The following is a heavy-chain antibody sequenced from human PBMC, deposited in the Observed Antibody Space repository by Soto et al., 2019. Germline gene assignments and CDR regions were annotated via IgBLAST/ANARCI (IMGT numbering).Heavy chain of an antibody. Sequence: QVQLVQSGAEVKKPGSSVKVSCKASGGTFSSYTISWVRQAPGQGLEWMGRIIPILGIANYAQKFQGRVTITADKSTRIAYMELSSLSSEDTAVYYCAIQRGGHGRTVDAFDIWGQGTMVTVSS. J-gene: IGHJ3*02. D-gene: IGHD6-25*01. CDR1: GGTFSSYT. V-gene: IGHV1-69*02. CDR3: AIQRGGHGRTVDAFDI. CDR2: IIPILGIA.